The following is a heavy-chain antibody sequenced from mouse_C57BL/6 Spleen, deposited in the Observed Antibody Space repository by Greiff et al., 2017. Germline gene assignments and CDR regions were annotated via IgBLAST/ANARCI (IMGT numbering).Heavy chain of an antibody. D-gene: IGHD1-1*01. CDR2: IHPNSGST. CDR3: ARGGTVVLDY. J-gene: IGHJ2*01. Sequence: VQLQQSGAELVKPGASVKLSCKASGYTFTSYWMHWVKQRPGQGLEWIGMIHPNSGSTNYNEKFKSKATLTVDKSSSTAYMQRSSLTSEDSAVYYCARGGTVVLDYWGQGTTLTVSS. V-gene: IGHV1-64*01. CDR1: GYTFTSYW.